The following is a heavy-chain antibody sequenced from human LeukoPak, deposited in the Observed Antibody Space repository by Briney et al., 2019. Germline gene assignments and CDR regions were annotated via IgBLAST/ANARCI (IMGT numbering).Heavy chain of an antibody. D-gene: IGHD5/OR15-5a*01. Sequence: GGSLRLSCAASGFDLSTYEMNWVRQAPGKGLEWVSTIGGSDDSTSYADSVKGRFTISSDFSKNTLYLQMNSLRAEDTAVYFCAKGLVFHDNYFDNWGQGTLVTVSS. CDR1: GFDLSTYE. CDR2: IGGSDDST. J-gene: IGHJ4*02. CDR3: AKGLVFHDNYFDN. V-gene: IGHV3-23*01.